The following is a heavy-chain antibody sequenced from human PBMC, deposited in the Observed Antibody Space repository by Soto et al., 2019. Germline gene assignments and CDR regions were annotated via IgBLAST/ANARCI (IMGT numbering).Heavy chain of an antibody. CDR3: ARAGYDYVWGSKRFWEYFDY. CDR2: INAGNGNT. J-gene: IGHJ4*02. CDR1: GYTFTSYA. Sequence: QVRLVQSGAEVKKPGASVKVSCKASGYTFTSYAMHWVRQAPGQRLEWMGWINAGNGNTKYSQKFQGRVTITRDTSGSTAYMELSSLRSEDTAVYYCARAGYDYVWGSKRFWEYFDYWGQGTLVTVSS. V-gene: IGHV1-3*01. D-gene: IGHD3-16*02.